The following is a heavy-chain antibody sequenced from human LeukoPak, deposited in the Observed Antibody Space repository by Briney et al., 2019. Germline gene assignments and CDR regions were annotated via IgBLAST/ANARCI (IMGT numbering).Heavy chain of an antibody. D-gene: IGHD1-7*01. CDR2: IDWDDDK. CDR3: SRELRDRINY. J-gene: IGHJ4*02. CDR1: GFSPSTSGMR. Sequence: SGPALVKPTQTLTLTCTFSGFSPSTSGMRGSWIRQPPGKALEWLARIDWDDDKFYSTSLKTRLTISKDTSKNQVFLTMTNMDPVDTAAYDCSRELRDRINYWGQGTLVTVSS. V-gene: IGHV2-70*04.